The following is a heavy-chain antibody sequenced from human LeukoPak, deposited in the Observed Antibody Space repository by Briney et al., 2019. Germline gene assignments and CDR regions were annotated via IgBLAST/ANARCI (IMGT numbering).Heavy chain of an antibody. CDR2: INPSGAST. D-gene: IGHD6-13*01. CDR1: GDTFTSYY. Sequence: ASVKVSCKASGDTFTSYYLHWVRQAPGHGLEWMGIINPSGASTSYAHKFQGRLTMTKDTSTSTVYMELSSLRSEDTAVYYCAAGIEAGGLGDYWGQGTLVTVSS. CDR3: AAGIEAGGLGDY. V-gene: IGHV1-46*01. J-gene: IGHJ4*02.